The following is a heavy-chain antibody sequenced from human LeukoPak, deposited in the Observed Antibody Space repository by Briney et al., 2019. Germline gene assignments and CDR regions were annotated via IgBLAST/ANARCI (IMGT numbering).Heavy chain of an antibody. D-gene: IGHD2-2*01. CDR2: VSGSGGST. V-gene: IGHV3-23*01. CDR3: AKDPSEGGTSGWDDAFDI. CDR1: GFTFSSYA. J-gene: IGHJ3*02. Sequence: GGSLRLSCAASGFTFSSYAMSWVRQAPGKGLEWVSAVSGSGGSTYYADSVKGQFTISRDNSKNTLYLQMNSLRAEDTAVYYCAKDPSEGGTSGWDDAFDIWGQGTMVTVSS.